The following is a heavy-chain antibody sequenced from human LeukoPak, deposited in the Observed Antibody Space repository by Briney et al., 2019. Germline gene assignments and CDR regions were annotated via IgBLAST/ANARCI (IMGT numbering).Heavy chain of an antibody. V-gene: IGHV1-2*02. D-gene: IGHD6-19*01. CDR3: ARRIHPGYSSGWFIPSDAFDI. J-gene: IGHJ3*02. Sequence: ASVKVSCKASGYTFTGYYMHWVRQAPGQGLEWMGWINPNGGGTNYAQKFQGRVTMTRDTSISTAYMELSRLRSDDTAVYYCARRIHPGYSSGWFIPSDAFDIWGQGTMVTVSS. CDR2: INPNGGGT. CDR1: GYTFTGYY.